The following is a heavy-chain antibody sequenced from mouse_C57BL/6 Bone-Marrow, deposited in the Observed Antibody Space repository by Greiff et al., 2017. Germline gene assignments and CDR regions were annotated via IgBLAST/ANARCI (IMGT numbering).Heavy chain of an antibody. CDR1: GYTFTSYW. V-gene: IGHV1-53*01. CDR2: INPSNGGT. CDR3: ARNYNSKPYYYAMDY. Sequence: VQLKQPGTELVKPGASVKLSCKASGYTFTSYWMHWVKQRPGQGLEWIGNINPSNGGTNYNEKFKSKATLTVDKSSSTAYMQLSSLTSEDSAVYYCARNYNSKPYYYAMDYWGQGPSVTVSS. J-gene: IGHJ4*01. D-gene: IGHD2-5*01.